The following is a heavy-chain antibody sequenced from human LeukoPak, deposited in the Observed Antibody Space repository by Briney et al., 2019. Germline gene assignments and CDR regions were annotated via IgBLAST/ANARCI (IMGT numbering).Heavy chain of an antibody. CDR2: FDPEDGET. CDR3: ATRLAVVDAFDI. CDR1: GYTLTELS. D-gene: IGHD4-23*01. J-gene: IGHJ3*02. V-gene: IGHV1-24*01. Sequence: ASVKVSCKVSGYTLTELSMHWVRQAPGKGLEWMGCFDPEDGETIYAQKFQGRATMTEDTSTDTAYMELSSLRSEDTAVYYCATRLAVVDAFDIWGQGTMVTVSS.